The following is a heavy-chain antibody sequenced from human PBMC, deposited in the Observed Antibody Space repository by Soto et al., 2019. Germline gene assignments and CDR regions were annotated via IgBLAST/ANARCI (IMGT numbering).Heavy chain of an antibody. CDR2: INPNSGDT. Sequence: SVNVSCKASEYTFTVYHMHWVRQAPGRGLEWVGRINPNSGDTNFAQTFQGRVAMTRDTSISTAYMELSRLTSDDTAVYYCARDRGAGYYGMDIWGQGTTVTVSS. J-gene: IGHJ6*02. D-gene: IGHD3-16*01. CDR1: EYTFTVYH. CDR3: ARDRGAGYYGMDI. V-gene: IGHV1-2*02.